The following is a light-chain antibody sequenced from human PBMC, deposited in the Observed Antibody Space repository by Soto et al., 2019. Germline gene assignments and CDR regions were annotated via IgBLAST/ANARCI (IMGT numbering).Light chain of an antibody. CDR3: CSYAGSSTWV. CDR2: EVN. V-gene: IGLV2-23*02. CDR1: SSDVGNYNL. Sequence: QSALTQPASVSGSPGQSITISCTGTSSDVGNYNLVSWYQQHPGKAPKLMIYEVNKRPSGVSNRFSGSKSGNAASLTISGLQDEDEADYYCCSYAGSSTWVFGGGTKLTVL. J-gene: IGLJ3*02.